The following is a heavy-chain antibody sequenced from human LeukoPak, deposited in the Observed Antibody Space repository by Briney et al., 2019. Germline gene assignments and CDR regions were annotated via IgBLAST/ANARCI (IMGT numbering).Heavy chain of an antibody. CDR3: AREGGCSGGSCYYFATTPWYMDV. CDR1: GDSVSSNSAA. D-gene: IGHD2-15*01. J-gene: IGHJ6*03. CDR2: TYYRSKWYN. Sequence: SQTLSLTCAISGDSVSSNSAAWNWIRQSPSRDLEWLGRTYYRSKWYNDYAVSVKSRITINPDTSKNQFSLQLNSVTPEDTAVYYCAREGGCSGGSCYYFATTPWYMDVWGKGTTVTVSS. V-gene: IGHV6-1*01.